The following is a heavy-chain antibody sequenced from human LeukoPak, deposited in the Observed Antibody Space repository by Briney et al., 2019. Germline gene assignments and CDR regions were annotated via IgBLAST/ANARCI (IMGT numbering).Heavy chain of an antibody. V-gene: IGHV4-39*07. CDR1: GGSISSSSYY. D-gene: IGHD5-24*01. J-gene: IGHJ4*02. Sequence: SETLSLTCTVSGGSISSSSYYWGWIRQPPGKGLEWIGSIYYSGSTYYHPSLKSRVTISVDTSKNQFSLKLSSVTAADTAVYYCARGDGYIPIDYWGQGTLVTVSS. CDR3: ARGDGYIPIDY. CDR2: IYYSGST.